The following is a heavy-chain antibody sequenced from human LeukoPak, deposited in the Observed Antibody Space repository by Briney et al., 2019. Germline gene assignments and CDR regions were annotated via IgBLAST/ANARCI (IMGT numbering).Heavy chain of an antibody. J-gene: IGHJ3*02. V-gene: IGHV1-69*06. CDR1: GYTFTSYG. Sequence: SVKVSCKASGYTFTSYGISWVRQAPGQGLEWMGGIIPIFGTANYAQKFQGRVTITADKSTSTAYMELSSLRSEDTAVYYCARASGTTFWSAFDIWGQGTMVTVSS. D-gene: IGHD1-1*01. CDR2: IIPIFGTA. CDR3: ARASGTTFWSAFDI.